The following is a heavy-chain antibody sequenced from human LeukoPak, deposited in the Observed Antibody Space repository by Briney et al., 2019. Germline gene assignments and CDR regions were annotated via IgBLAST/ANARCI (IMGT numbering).Heavy chain of an antibody. CDR2: IKGDGSST. Sequence: TGGSLRLSCAASGFTFSSYWMHWVRHTPGKGLVWVSRIKGDGSSTSYADSVKGRFTISRDNAKNTLYLQMNSLRAEDTAVYYCARMAVARTPDYWGQGTLVTVSS. D-gene: IGHD6-19*01. J-gene: IGHJ4*02. V-gene: IGHV3-74*01. CDR3: ARMAVARTPDY. CDR1: GFTFSSYW.